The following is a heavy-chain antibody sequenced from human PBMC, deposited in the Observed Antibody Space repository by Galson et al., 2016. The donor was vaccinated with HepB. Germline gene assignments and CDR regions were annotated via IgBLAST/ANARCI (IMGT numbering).Heavy chain of an antibody. CDR1: GSTFTPYW. V-gene: IGHV5-51*01. Sequence: QSGAEVKKPGESLKISCKGSGSTFTPYWIGWVRQMPGKGLEWMGIICPGDSDTRYNPSFQGQVTISADKSINTAYLQWSSLKASDSAMYYCTRTAYDYAWGRLYDWGQGTLVTVSS. CDR3: TRTAYDYAWGRLYD. D-gene: IGHD3-16*01. CDR2: ICPGDSDT. J-gene: IGHJ4*01.